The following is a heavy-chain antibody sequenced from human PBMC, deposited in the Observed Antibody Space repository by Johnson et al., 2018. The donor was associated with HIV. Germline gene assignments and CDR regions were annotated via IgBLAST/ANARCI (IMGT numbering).Heavy chain of an antibody. CDR3: VKGIDSSSWYAFDI. D-gene: IGHD6-13*01. J-gene: IGHJ3*02. CDR1: GFTVSSNY. Sequence: QVQLVESGGGVVQPGRSLRLSCAASGFTVSSNYMNWVRQAPGKGLEWVAVIWYDGSNKYYADYVKGRFTISRDNSKNTLYLQMNSLRAEDTAVYYCVKGIDSSSWYAFDIWGQGTMVTVSS. CDR2: IWYDGSNK. V-gene: IGHV3-33*06.